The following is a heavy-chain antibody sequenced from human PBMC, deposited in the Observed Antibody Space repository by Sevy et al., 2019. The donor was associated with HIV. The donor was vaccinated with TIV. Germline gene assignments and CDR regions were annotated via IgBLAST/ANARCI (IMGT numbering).Heavy chain of an antibody. V-gene: IGHV1-2*06. D-gene: IGHD5-18*01. CDR3: ARDQRVSGYSYGFDY. CDR1: GYTFSGYY. CDR2: FNPNRGGT. Sequence: ASVKVSYKASGYTFSGYYMHWVRQAPGQGLEWMGRFNPNRGGTNYAQKFQGRVTMTRDTSISTAYMELSRLRSDDTAVYYCARDQRVSGYSYGFDYWGQGTLVTVSS. J-gene: IGHJ4*02.